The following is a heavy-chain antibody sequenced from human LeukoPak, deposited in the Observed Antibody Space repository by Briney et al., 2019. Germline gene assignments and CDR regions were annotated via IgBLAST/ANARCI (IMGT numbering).Heavy chain of an antibody. V-gene: IGHV1-18*01. CDR1: GYTFTSYG. CDR2: ISAYNGNT. D-gene: IGHD6-13*01. CDR3: ARTYCSSWYYYYYMDV. Sequence: ASVKVSCKASGYTFTSYGISWVRQAPGQGLEWMGWISAYNGNTNYAQKLQGRVTMTTDTSTSTAYMELRSLRSDDTAVYYCARTYCSSWYYYYYMDVWGKGTTVTVSS. J-gene: IGHJ6*03.